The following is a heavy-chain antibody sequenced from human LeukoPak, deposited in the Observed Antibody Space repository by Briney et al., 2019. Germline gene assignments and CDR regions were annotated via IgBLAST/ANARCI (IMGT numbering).Heavy chain of an antibody. J-gene: IGHJ4*02. CDR1: GFTFSCYW. CDR2: IKQDGSEK. V-gene: IGHV3-7*01. D-gene: IGHD6-13*01. Sequence: GGSLRLSCAASGFTFSCYWMSWVRQAPGKGLEWVANIKQDGSEKYYVDSVKGRFTISRDNAKNSLYLQMNSLRAEDTAVYNCRGSSWNVDYWGQGTLVTVSS. CDR3: RGSSWNVDY.